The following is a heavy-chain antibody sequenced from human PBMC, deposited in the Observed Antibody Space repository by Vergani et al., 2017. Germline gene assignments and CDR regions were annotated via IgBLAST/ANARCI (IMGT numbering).Heavy chain of an antibody. CDR1: GFTYRY. CDR3: ARDGGAMVRGTFDY. D-gene: IGHD3-10*01. V-gene: IGHV1-45*01. Sequence: QMQLVQSGAEVKKTGSSVKVSCKASGFTYRYLHWMRQAPGQALEWMGWITPFNGNTNYAQKFQDRVTITRDRSMSTAYMELSSLRSEDTAVYYCARDGGAMVRGTFDYWGQGTLVTVSS. CDR2: ITPFNGNT. J-gene: IGHJ4*02.